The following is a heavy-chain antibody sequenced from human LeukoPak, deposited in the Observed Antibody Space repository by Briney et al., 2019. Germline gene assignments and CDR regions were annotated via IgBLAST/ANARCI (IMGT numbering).Heavy chain of an antibody. J-gene: IGHJ4*02. CDR1: GFTFDDYA. Sequence: GRSLRLSCAGSGFTFDDYAMQWVRQAPGKGLEWVAGISSNSDSIAYADSVKDRFTISRDNARNSLSLQMNSLRAEDTALYYCAKDRSSRGYYYYIDYWGQGALVTVSS. V-gene: IGHV3-9*01. D-gene: IGHD3-22*01. CDR3: AKDRSSRGYYYYIDY. CDR2: ISSNSDSI.